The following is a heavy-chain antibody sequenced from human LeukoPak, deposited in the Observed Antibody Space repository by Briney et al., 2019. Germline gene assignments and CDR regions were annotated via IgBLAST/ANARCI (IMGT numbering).Heavy chain of an antibody. CDR2: IKQDGSEK. Sequence: GGSLRLSCAASGFTFSGYAMHWVRQAPGKGLEWVANIKQDGSEKYYVDSVKGRFTISRDNAKNSLYLQMNSLRAEDTAVYYCARDSGYSSHWGQGTLVTVSS. D-gene: IGHD6-19*01. J-gene: IGHJ4*02. CDR1: GFTFSGYA. V-gene: IGHV3-7*01. CDR3: ARDSGYSSH.